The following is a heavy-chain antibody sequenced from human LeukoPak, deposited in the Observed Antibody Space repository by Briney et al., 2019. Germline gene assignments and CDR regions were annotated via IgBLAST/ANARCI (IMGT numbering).Heavy chain of an antibody. V-gene: IGHV3-21*01. CDR2: ISSSSSYI. CDR3: AYWGAVGIDY. D-gene: IGHD6-19*01. J-gene: IGHJ4*02. Sequence: GGSLRLSCAASGFTFSSYSMNWVRQAPGKGLEWVSSISSSSSYIYYADSVKGRFTISRDNAKNSLHLQMNSLRAEDTAVYYCAYWGAVGIDYWGQGTLVTVSS. CDR1: GFTFSSYS.